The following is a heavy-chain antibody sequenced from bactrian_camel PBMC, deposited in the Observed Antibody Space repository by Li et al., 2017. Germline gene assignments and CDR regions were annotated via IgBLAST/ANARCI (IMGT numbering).Heavy chain of an antibody. CDR1: RFDFSSYY. D-gene: IGHD5*01. CDR3: LSSLGSDEGY. Sequence: HVQLVESGGGNVQPGYSLRLSCVASRFDFSSYYMSWVRQAPGKGLEWVSTLKWDGTDTYYADFAKGRFTISRDNAKNTLCLQLNSLQTEDTAMYYCLSSLGSDEGYWGQGT. J-gene: IGHJ4*01. CDR2: LKWDGTDT. V-gene: IGHV3S5*01.